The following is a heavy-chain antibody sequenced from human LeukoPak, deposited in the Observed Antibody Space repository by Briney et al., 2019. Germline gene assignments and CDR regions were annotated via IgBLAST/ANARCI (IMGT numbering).Heavy chain of an antibody. Sequence: GGSLRLSCAVSGFTFDDYAMHWVRQAPGKGLEWVSGISWNSGNIGYADSVKGRFTISRDNSKNTLYLQMGSLRAEDMAVYYCARDRGGSYRGYFDYWGQGTLVTVSS. D-gene: IGHD1-26*01. CDR2: ISWNSGNI. CDR1: GFTFDDYA. CDR3: ARDRGGSYRGYFDY. V-gene: IGHV3-9*03. J-gene: IGHJ4*02.